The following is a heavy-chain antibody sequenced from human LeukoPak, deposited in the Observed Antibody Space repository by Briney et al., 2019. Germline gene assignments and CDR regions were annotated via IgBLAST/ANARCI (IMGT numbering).Heavy chain of an antibody. Sequence: PSETLSLTCTVSGGSISSYLWSWIRQPPGKGLEWIGYIYYSGSTNYNPSLKSRVTILVDTSKNQFSLKVSSVTAADTAVYYCARGQYSGSCFDNWGEGSLVTVSS. CDR3: ARGQYSGSCFDN. J-gene: IGHJ4*02. CDR1: GGSISSYL. V-gene: IGHV4-59*01. D-gene: IGHD1-26*01. CDR2: IYYSGST.